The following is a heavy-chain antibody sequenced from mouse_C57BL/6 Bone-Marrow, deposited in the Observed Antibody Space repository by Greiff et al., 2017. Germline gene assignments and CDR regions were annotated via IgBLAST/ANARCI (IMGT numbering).Heavy chain of an antibody. D-gene: IGHD2-4*01. CDR2: IKPHYSTT. J-gene: IGHJ4*01. CDR3: ARGEDYDYDMDY. V-gene: IGHV1-39*01. Sequence: VQLQQSGPELVRPGASVKISCKASGYSFTGYSMNWVKQSHVQGLDWIGEIKPHYSTTNYNQKFKGKATLTVDKSSSTAYMQLNSLTSEDSAVYYWARGEDYDYDMDYWGRGTAATVSS. CDR1: GYSFTGYS.